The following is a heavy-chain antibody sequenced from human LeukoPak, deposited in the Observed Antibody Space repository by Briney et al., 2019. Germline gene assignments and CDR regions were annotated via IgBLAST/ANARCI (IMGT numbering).Heavy chain of an antibody. D-gene: IGHD6-19*01. J-gene: IGHJ4*02. V-gene: IGHV4-59*06. CDR2: IYYSGST. Sequence: PSETLSLTCTVSSGSISSYYWSWIRQSPGKGLEWIGYIYYSGSTYYNPSLKSRVTISVDTSKNQFSLKLSSVTAADTAVYYCARQIAVAYFDYWGQGTLVTVSS. CDR1: SGSISSYY. CDR3: ARQIAVAYFDY.